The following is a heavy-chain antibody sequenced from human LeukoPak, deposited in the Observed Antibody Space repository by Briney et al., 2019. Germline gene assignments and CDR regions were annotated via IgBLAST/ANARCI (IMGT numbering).Heavy chain of an antibody. CDR1: GASISSYY. D-gene: IGHD3-10*01. CDR2: FYTSGST. CDR3: ARVQYYGRSVY. V-gene: IGHV4-4*07. J-gene: IGHJ4*02. Sequence: SETLSLTCTVSGASISSYYWSWIRQPAGKGLEWIGRFYTSGSTNYNPSLKSRVTMSVDTSKNQFSLKLRSVTAADTAVYYCARVQYYGRSVYWGQGTLVTVSS.